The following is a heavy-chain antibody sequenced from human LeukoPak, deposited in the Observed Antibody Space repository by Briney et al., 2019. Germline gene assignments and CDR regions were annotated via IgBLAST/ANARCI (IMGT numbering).Heavy chain of an antibody. D-gene: IGHD3-22*01. Sequence: PSETLSLTCTVPGGSISSGGYFWSWIRQYPGKGLEWIGYISYSGSTYYNPILKSRVTISVDTSKNQFSLKLRSVTAADTAVYYCAREVEYYDSSGYSNYFDYWGQGTLVTVSS. CDR3: AREVEYYDSSGYSNYFDY. CDR1: GGSISSGGYF. CDR2: ISYSGST. J-gene: IGHJ4*02. V-gene: IGHV4-31*03.